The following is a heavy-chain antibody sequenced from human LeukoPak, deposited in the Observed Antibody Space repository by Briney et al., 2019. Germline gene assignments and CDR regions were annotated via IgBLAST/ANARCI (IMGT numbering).Heavy chain of an antibody. D-gene: IGHD5-18*01. CDR1: GGTFSSYA. J-gene: IGHJ5*02. Sequence: ASVKVSCKASGGTFSSYAISWVRQAPGQGLEWMGGIIPIFGTANYAQKFQGRVTITADESTSTAYMELSSLRSEDTAVYYCASHYSYVNWFDPWGQGTLVTVSS. CDR3: ASHYSYVNWFDP. V-gene: IGHV1-69*13. CDR2: IIPIFGTA.